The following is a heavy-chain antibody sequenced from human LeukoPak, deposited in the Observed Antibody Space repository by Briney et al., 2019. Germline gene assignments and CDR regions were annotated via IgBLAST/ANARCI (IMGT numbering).Heavy chain of an antibody. J-gene: IGHJ4*02. CDR2: ITASGDRT. CDR3: ARRDIVVIVSASDY. CDR1: GFIFSDYV. V-gene: IGHV3-23*01. Sequence: PPGESLRLSCTASGFIFSDYVMIWVRQAPGKGLEWVSGITASGDRTYYGDSVKGRFTVSRDNSKNTVYLQMNSLRVDDTAVYYCARRDIVVIVSASDYWGQGTLVTVSS. D-gene: IGHD2-15*01.